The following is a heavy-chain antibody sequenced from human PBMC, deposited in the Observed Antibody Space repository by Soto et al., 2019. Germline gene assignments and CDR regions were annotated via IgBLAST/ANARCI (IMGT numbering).Heavy chain of an antibody. Sequence: QITLKESGQTLVNPTQMLTLTCTFSGFSLSTRGVGVGWIRQPPGEALEWLALIYWDDDERYSPSLRSRLTITKDTSKNLVVLTMTNMEPVDTGTYYCAHSYSSSPDDGFDVWGQGTRVTVSS. CDR1: GFSLSTRGVG. J-gene: IGHJ3*01. D-gene: IGHD6-6*01. CDR2: IYWDDDE. CDR3: AHSYSSSPDDGFDV. V-gene: IGHV2-5*02.